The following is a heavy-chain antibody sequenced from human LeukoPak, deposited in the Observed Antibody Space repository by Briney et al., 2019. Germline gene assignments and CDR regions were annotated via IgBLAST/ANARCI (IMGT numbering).Heavy chain of an antibody. D-gene: IGHD3-22*01. CDR3: ARVPSYDSSGYYVHNQSY. V-gene: IGHV4-34*01. Sequence: SETLSLTCAVYGGSFSGYYWSWIRQPPGKGLEWIGEINRSGSTNYNPSLKSRVTISVDTSKNQFSLKLSSVTAADTAVYYCARVPSYDSSGYYVHNQSYWGQGTLVTVSS. CDR1: GGSFSGYY. J-gene: IGHJ4*02. CDR2: INRSGST.